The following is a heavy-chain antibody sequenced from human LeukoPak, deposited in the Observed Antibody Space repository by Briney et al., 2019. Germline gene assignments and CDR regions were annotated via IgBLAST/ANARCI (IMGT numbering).Heavy chain of an antibody. J-gene: IGHJ4*02. V-gene: IGHV4-59*01. CDR1: CGSINNYY. CDR3: ARDTYDTLTGYFLFDY. Sequence: SETLSLTCTVSCGSINNYYWSWIRQTPGKGLEWIGYISNSGSTNYNPSLKTRVTISLDTSKNQFSLRLSSVTAADTAVFYCARDTYDTLTGYFLFDYWGQGTLVTVSS. D-gene: IGHD3-9*01. CDR2: ISNSGST.